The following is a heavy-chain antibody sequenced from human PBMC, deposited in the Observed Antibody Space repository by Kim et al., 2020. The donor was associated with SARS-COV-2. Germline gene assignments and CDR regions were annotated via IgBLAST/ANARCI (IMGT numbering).Heavy chain of an antibody. D-gene: IGHD2-21*01. CDR3: ARDGDGYYYGMDV. Sequence: YADSGKGRFTISRDNSKNTMYLQMNSLRAEDTAVYYCARDGDGYYYGMDVWGQGTTITVSS. J-gene: IGHJ6*02. V-gene: IGHV3-30*01.